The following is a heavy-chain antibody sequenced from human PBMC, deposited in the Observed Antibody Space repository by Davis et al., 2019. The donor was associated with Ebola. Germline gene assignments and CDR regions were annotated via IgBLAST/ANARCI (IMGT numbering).Heavy chain of an antibody. Sequence: SVKVSCKASGGTFSSYAISWVRQAPGQGLEWMGGIIPIFGTANYAQKFQGRVTITADESTSTAYMELSSLRSEDTAVYYCARSTPSGYYYTPLPDYWGQGTLVTVSS. CDR3: ARSTPSGYYYTPLPDY. D-gene: IGHD3-22*01. J-gene: IGHJ4*02. CDR1: GGTFSSYA. CDR2: IIPIFGTA. V-gene: IGHV1-69*13.